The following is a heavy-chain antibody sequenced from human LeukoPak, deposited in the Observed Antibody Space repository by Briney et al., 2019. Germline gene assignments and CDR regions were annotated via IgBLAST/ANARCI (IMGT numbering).Heavy chain of an antibody. Sequence: SETLSLTCAVYGGSFSGYYWSWIRQPPGKGLEWIGEINHSGSTNYNPSLKIRVTISVDKSKNQFSLKLSSVTAADTAVYYCARGASSSWYDYYGMDVWGQGTTVTVSS. CDR2: INHSGST. D-gene: IGHD6-13*01. V-gene: IGHV4-34*01. CDR3: ARGASSSWYDYYGMDV. J-gene: IGHJ6*02. CDR1: GGSFSGYY.